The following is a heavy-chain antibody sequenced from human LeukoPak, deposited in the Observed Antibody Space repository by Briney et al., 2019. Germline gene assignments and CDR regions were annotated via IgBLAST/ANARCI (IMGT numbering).Heavy chain of an antibody. Sequence: SETLSLTCTVSGDSISLYYWSWIRQPPGKGLEWIGYIYYTGSTKSNPSLKSRVTISVDTSKKQFSLNLSSVTAADTAVYYCARHRGYCSSTSCSYNWFDPWGQGTLVTVSS. V-gene: IGHV4-59*08. CDR2: IYYTGST. J-gene: IGHJ5*02. D-gene: IGHD2-2*03. CDR3: ARHRGYCSSTSCSYNWFDP. CDR1: GDSISLYY.